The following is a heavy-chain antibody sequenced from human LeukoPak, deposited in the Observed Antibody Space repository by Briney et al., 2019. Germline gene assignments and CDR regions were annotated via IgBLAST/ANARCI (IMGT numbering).Heavy chain of an antibody. V-gene: IGHV3-48*01. CDR3: ARGLHSFDP. D-gene: IGHD4-11*01. J-gene: IGHJ5*02. CDR2: ISSSGSTI. CDR1: GFTFSNYD. Sequence: GGSLRLSCAASGFTFSNYDMNWVRQAPGTGLEWVSYISSSGSTIYYADSVKGRFTISRDNAKNSLYLQMNTLRAEDTAVYYCARGLHSFDPWGQGTLVTVSS.